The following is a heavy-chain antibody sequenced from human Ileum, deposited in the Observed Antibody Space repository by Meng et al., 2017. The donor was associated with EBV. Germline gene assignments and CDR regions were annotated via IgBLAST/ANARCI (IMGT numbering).Heavy chain of an antibody. J-gene: IGHJ4*02. CDR1: GDSGSGSDW. V-gene: IGHV4-4*02. Sequence: ESGPGLVKPSGSLSTTSADSGDSGSGSDWWSWVRQPPGKGLEWIGEVYHDGATNYRPSLKSRVTISLDKSKNEVNLHLNSLTAADTAVYFCARSSPIVRGLDYWGQGTLVTVSS. CDR2: VYHDGAT. D-gene: IGHD3-10*01. CDR3: ARSSPIVRGLDY.